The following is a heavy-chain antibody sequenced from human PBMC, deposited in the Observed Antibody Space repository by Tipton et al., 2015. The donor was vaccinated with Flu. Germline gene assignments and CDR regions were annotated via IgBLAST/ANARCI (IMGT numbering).Heavy chain of an antibody. CDR3: VAFCGGDCNLLNY. CDR1: GFTFSKYW. J-gene: IGHJ4*02. CDR2: ISLDGSDK. V-gene: IGHV3-7*03. D-gene: IGHD2-21*01. Sequence: SLRLSCAASGFTFSKYWMSWIRQAPRKGLEWVAHISLDGSDKYYVDSVKGRFTISRDNAKKSLYLQMNSLRAEDTAVYYCVAFCGGDCNLLNYWGQGTLVSVSS.